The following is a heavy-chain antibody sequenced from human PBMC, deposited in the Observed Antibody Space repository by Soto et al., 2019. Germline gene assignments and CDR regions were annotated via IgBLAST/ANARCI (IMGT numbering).Heavy chain of an antibody. CDR1: GGSISSYY. Sequence: PSETLSLTCTVSGGSISSYYWSWIRQPPGKGLEWIGYIYYSGSTNYNPSLKSRDTISVDTSKNQFSLKLSSVTAADTAVYYCARVRGQHFDYWGQGTLVTVSS. D-gene: IGHD3-10*01. CDR2: IYYSGST. J-gene: IGHJ4*02. V-gene: IGHV4-59*01. CDR3: ARVRGQHFDY.